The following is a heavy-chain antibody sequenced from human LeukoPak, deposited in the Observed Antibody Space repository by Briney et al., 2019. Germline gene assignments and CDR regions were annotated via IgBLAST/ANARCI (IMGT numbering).Heavy chain of an antibody. CDR1: GGTFSSYA. D-gene: IGHD2-2*02. Sequence: SVKVSCKASGGTFSSYAISWVRQAPGQGLEWMGGIIPIFGTANYAQKFQGRVTITADESTSTAYMELSSLRSEDTAVYYCARPGGVPAAIGGWFDPWGQGTLVTVSS. CDR2: IIPIFGTA. J-gene: IGHJ5*02. CDR3: ARPGGVPAAIGGWFDP. V-gene: IGHV1-69*01.